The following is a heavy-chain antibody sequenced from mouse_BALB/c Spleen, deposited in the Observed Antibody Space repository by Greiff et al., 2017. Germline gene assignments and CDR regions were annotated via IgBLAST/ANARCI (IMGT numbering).Heavy chain of an antibody. Sequence: EVQLQQSGPELVQPGASVKISCKASGYSFTGYYMHWVKQSHVQSLEWIGRINPYNGATSYNQNFKDKASLTVDKSSSTAYMELHSLTSEDSAVYYCARSYGYDETYWYFDVWGAGTTVTVSS. CDR1: GYSFTGYY. CDR3: ARSYGYDETYWYFDV. D-gene: IGHD2-2*01. V-gene: IGHV1-26*01. CDR2: INPYNGAT. J-gene: IGHJ1*01.